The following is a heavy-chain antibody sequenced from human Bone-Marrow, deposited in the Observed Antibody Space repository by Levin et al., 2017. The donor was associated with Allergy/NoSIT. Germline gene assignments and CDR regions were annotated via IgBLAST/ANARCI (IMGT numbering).Heavy chain of an antibody. D-gene: IGHD6-13*01. CDR2: IKQDGSEK. CDR1: GFTFSSYW. J-gene: IGHJ3*02. V-gene: IGHV3-7*01. Sequence: GESLKISCAASGFTFSSYWMSWVRQAPGKGLEWVANIKQDGSEKYYVDSVKGRFTISRDNAKNSLYLQMNSLRAEDTAVYYCARTHSSWYGIFAFDIWGQGTMVTVSS. CDR3: ARTHSSWYGIFAFDI.